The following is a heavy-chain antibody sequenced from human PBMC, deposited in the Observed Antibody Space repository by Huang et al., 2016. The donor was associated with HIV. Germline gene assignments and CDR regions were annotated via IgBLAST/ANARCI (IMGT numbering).Heavy chain of an antibody. CDR2: ISGTSSNI. CDR1: GFDFSKYS. V-gene: IGHV3-48*01. Sequence: EVQLVESGGALVQPGGSLKLSCVVSGFDFSKYSMNWVRQAPGKGQEWVSYISGTSSNIYYADSVKGRCTISRDNAKNSVFLQMRSLRAEDTALYYCARTEMEYYYGSSGYYPDYWGQGTQVTVSS. J-gene: IGHJ4*02. D-gene: IGHD3-22*01. CDR3: ARTEMEYYYGSSGYYPDY.